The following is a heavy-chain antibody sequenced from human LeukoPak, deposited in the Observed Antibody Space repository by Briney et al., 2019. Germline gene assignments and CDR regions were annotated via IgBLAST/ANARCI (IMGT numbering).Heavy chain of an antibody. CDR2: ISYDGSNK. D-gene: IGHD6-13*01. J-gene: IGHJ5*02. CDR1: GFTFSSYA. V-gene: IGHV3-30*04. CDR3: ARDSSSWSSHWFDP. Sequence: GRSLRLSCAASGFTFSSYAIHWVRQAPGKGLEWVAVISYDGSNKYYADSVKSRFTISRDNSKNTLYLQMNSLRAENTAVYYCARDSSSWSSHWFDPWGQGTLVTVSS.